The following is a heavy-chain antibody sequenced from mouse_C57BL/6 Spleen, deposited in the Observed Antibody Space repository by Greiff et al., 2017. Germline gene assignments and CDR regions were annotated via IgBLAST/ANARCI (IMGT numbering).Heavy chain of an antibody. V-gene: IGHV1-80*01. CDR1: GYAFSSYW. D-gene: IGHD2-1*01. Sequence: QVHVKQSGAELVKPGASVKISCKASGYAFSSYWMNWVKQRPGKGLEWIGQIYPGDGDTNYNGKFKGKATLTADKSSSTAYMQLSSLTSEDSAVYFCARYGNYYFDYWGQGTTLTVSS. J-gene: IGHJ2*01. CDR3: ARYGNYYFDY. CDR2: IYPGDGDT.